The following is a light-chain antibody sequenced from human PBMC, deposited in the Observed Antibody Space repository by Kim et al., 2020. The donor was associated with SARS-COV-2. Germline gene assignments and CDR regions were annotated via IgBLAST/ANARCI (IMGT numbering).Light chain of an antibody. CDR1: QGVRNY. J-gene: IGKJ1*01. CDR2: AAS. V-gene: IGKV1-27*01. CDR3: QKYNSAPRT. Sequence: ASVGDRVTITCRASQGVRNYLAWYQQKPGKVPKLLIYAASTLQSGVPSRFSGSGSGTDFTLTISSLQPEDVATYSCQKYNSAPRTFGQGTKVDIK.